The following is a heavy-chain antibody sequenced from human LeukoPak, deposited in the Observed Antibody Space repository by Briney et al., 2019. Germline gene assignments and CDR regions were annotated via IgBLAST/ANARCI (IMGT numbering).Heavy chain of an antibody. Sequence: GGSLRPSCAASGFTFSSYEMNWVRQAPGKGLEWVSYISSSGSTIYYADSVKGRFTISRDNAKNSLYLQMNSLRAEDTAVYYCARDNYYDNSGYGYFDYWGQGTLVTVSS. CDR2: ISSSGSTI. J-gene: IGHJ4*02. CDR1: GFTFSSYE. V-gene: IGHV3-48*03. CDR3: ARDNYYDNSGYGYFDY. D-gene: IGHD3-22*01.